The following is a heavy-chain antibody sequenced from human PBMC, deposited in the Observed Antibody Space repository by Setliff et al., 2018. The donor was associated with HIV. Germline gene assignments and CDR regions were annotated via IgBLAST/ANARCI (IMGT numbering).Heavy chain of an antibody. CDR2: IYYHGST. Sequence: SETLSLTCTVSGGSISSTNYFWGWIRQPPGKGLEWIGTIYYHGSTYYNPSLKSRVTISIDTSKNQFSLQLTSVTAADTAVYYCVNPSGAMGDFDSWGQGTQVTVSS. CDR1: GGSISSTNYF. D-gene: IGHD3-16*01. CDR3: VNPSGAMGDFDS. V-gene: IGHV4-39*01. J-gene: IGHJ4*02.